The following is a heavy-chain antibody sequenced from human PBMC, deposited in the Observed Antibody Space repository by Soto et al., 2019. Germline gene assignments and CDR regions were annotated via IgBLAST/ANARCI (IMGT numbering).Heavy chain of an antibody. Sequence: QPISCERSVYSLTSYWICWFRQINRKGLEWMGIIYPGDSDTRYSPSFQGQVTISADKSISTAYLQWSSLKASDTAMYYCAQTAAAGKYYYGGDVWCTGTTVTV. CDR1: VYSLTSYW. J-gene: IGHJ6*04. V-gene: IGHV5-51*01. CDR3: AQTAAAGKYYYGGDV. D-gene: IGHD6-13*01. CDR2: IYPGDSDT.